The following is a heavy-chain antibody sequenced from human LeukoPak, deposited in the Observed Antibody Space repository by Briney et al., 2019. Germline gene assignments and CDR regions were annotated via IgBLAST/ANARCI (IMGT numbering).Heavy chain of an antibody. Sequence: SETLSLTCTVSGGSISSYYWSWIRQPPGKGLEWIGYIYYSGSTNYNPSLKSRVTISVDTSKNQFSLKLSSVTAADTAVYYCARVVTYYYDSSGRSYYYYYYMDVWGKGTTVTVSS. J-gene: IGHJ6*03. CDR2: IYYSGST. CDR1: GGSISSYY. V-gene: IGHV4-59*01. CDR3: ARVVTYYYDSSGRSYYYYYYMDV. D-gene: IGHD3-22*01.